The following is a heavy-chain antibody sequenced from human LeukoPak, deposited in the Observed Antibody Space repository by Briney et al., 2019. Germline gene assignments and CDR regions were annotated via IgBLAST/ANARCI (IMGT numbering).Heavy chain of an antibody. D-gene: IGHD2-15*01. Sequence: GGSLRLSCAASGFTFSGYTMNWVRQAPGKGLEWISSIGGDSSYLYYADSVKGRFTIARDNAKNSLYLQMRSLRAEDTAVYYCAKDMYWMPEYWGPGTLVTVSS. CDR1: GFTFSGYT. CDR2: IGGDSSYL. J-gene: IGHJ4*02. CDR3: AKDMYWMPEY. V-gene: IGHV3-21*01.